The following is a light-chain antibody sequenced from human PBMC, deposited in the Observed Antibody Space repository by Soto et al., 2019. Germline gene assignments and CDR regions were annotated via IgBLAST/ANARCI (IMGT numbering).Light chain of an antibody. CDR3: QQYKNRPL. CDR1: QTFGSTY. CDR2: GAS. J-gene: IGKJ5*01. V-gene: IGKV3-15*01. Sequence: EVVLTQSPDTLSLSPGERATLSCRASQTFGSTYLAWYQQKRGPAPRFLIYGASSRATGIPVRFSGSGCGTEFTLTISSLQADDVAVYYRQQYKNRPLFGQGTRLEIK.